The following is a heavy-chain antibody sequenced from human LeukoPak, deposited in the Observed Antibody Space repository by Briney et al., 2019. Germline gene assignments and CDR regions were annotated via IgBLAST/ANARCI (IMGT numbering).Heavy chain of an antibody. CDR2: INWNGGST. J-gene: IGHJ6*03. D-gene: IGHD6-19*01. CDR3: ARETYSSGWSATGYYYYYMDV. CDR1: GFIFSNYW. Sequence: GGSLRLSCAASGFIFSNYWMHWVRQAPGKGLEWVSGINWNGGSTGYADSVKGRFTISRDNAKNSPYLQMNSLRAEDTALYYCARETYSSGWSATGYYYYYMDVWGKGTTVTVSS. V-gene: IGHV3-20*04.